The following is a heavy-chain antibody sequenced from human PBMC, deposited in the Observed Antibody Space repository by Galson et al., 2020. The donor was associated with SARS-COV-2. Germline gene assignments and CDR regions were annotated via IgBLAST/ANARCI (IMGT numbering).Heavy chain of an antibody. CDR3: AKDSRYYYDSSAPDAGVDYYYGMDV. D-gene: IGHD3-22*01. CDR1: GLTFDDYA. J-gene: IGHJ6*02. Sequence: SLKISCAASGLTFDDYAMHWVRQAPGKGLEWVSGISWNSGSIGYADSVKGRFTISRDNAKNSLYLQMNSLRAEDTALYYCAKDSRYYYDSSAPDAGVDYYYGMDVWGQGTTVTVSS. CDR2: ISWNSGSI. V-gene: IGHV3-9*01.